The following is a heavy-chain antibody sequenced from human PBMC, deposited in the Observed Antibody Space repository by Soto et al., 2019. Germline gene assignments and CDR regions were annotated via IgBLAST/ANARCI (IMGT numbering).Heavy chain of an antibody. J-gene: IGHJ6*02. CDR1: GGTFSSYA. D-gene: IGHD3-3*01. CDR3: AREELRFLEWLHHAYYGMDV. Sequence: SVKVSCKASGGTFSSYAISWVRQAPGQGLEWMGGIIPIFGTANYAQKFQGRVTITADKSTSTAYMELSSLRSEDTAVYYCAREELRFLEWLHHAYYGMDVWGQGTTVTVSS. V-gene: IGHV1-69*06. CDR2: IIPIFGTA.